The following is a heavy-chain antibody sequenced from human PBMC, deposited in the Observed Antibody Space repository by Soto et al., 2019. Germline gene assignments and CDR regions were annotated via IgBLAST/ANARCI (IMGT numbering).Heavy chain of an antibody. J-gene: IGHJ6*02. CDR3: AHKGGRGAAMAV. Sequence: QITLKESGPTLVKPTQTLTLTCTFSGFSVSTSGVGVAWIRQPPGKALEWLALIYWDDDKRYSPFLQSRVTITKDTSQNQVVRTMTNMDPVDTATYYCAHKGGRGAAMAVWGQGTTVTVSS. CDR2: IYWDDDK. CDR1: GFSVSTSGVG. V-gene: IGHV2-5*02. D-gene: IGHD2-15*01.